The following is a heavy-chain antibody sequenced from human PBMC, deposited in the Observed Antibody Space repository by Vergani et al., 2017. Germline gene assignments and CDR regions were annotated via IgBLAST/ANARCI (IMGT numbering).Heavy chain of an antibody. CDR3: AKDWTGNDYVWGSYRPKLGVLDY. J-gene: IGHJ4*02. D-gene: IGHD3-16*02. V-gene: IGHV3-15*01. CDR1: GFTFSNAW. Sequence: EVQLVESGGGLVKPGGSLRLPCAASGFTFSNAWMSWVRQAPGKGLEWVGRIKSKTDGGTTDYAAPVKGRFTISRDNSKNTLYLQMNSLRAEDTAVYYCAKDWTGNDYVWGSYRPKLGVLDYWGQGTLVTVSS. CDR2: IKSKTDGGTT.